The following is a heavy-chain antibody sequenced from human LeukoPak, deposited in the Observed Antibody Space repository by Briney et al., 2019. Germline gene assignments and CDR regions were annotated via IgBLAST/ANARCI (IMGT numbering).Heavy chain of an antibody. CDR3: AKDFGQRGYSGYDLGYYFDY. CDR1: GFTFSSYS. V-gene: IGHV3-21*01. J-gene: IGHJ4*02. D-gene: IGHD5-12*01. CDR2: ISSSSYI. Sequence: GGSLRLSCAASGFTFSSYSMNWVRQAPGKGLEWVSSISSSSYIYYADSVKGRFTISRDNSKNTLYLQMNSLRAEDTAVYYCAKDFGQRGYSGYDLGYYFDYWGQGTLVTVSS.